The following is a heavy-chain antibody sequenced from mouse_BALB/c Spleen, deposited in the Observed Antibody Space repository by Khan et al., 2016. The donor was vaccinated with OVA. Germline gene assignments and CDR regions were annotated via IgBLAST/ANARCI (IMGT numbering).Heavy chain of an antibody. CDR1: GYTFTSYY. D-gene: IGHD2-1*01. V-gene: IGHV1S81*02. J-gene: IGHJ3*01. CDR2: INPSNGDT. Sequence: QVRLQQSGAELVQPGASVKISCKASGYTFTSYYMYWVKQRPGQGLEWTGGINPSNGDTHFNETFKNKATLTVDKSSSTAYMQLSSLTSEGAAVDYTARTGYRNRFAYEGQGSMVTDSA. CDR3: ARTGYRNRFAY.